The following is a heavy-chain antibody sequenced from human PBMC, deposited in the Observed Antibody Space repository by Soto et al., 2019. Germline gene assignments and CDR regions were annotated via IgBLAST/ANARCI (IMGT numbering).Heavy chain of an antibody. CDR1: GGTFSSYA. CDR3: ARVGGDDYGDYSDY. D-gene: IGHD4-17*01. Sequence: QVQLVQSGAEVKKPGSSVKVSCKASGGTFSSYAISWVRQVPGQGLEWMGGIIPIFGTANYAQKFQGRVTITADESTSTAYMELSSLRSEDTAVYYCARVGGDDYGDYSDYWGQGTLVTVSS. V-gene: IGHV1-69*01. CDR2: IIPIFGTA. J-gene: IGHJ4*02.